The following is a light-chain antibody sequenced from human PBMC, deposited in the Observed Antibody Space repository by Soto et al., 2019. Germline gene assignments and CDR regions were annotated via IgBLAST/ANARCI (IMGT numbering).Light chain of an antibody. Sequence: EIVMTQSPATLSVSPGERATLSCRASQSVSSNLAWYQQKPDQAPRLLIYGASTRATGIPARFSGSGSGTEFTLTISSLQSEDFAVYFFQHYNNWPRTFGQGTKVEIK. J-gene: IGKJ1*01. CDR3: QHYNNWPRT. CDR1: QSVSSN. V-gene: IGKV3-15*01. CDR2: GAS.